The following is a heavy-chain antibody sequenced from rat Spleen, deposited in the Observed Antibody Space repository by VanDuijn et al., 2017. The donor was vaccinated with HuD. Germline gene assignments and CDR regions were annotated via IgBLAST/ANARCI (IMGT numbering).Heavy chain of an antibody. V-gene: IGHV5-20*01. J-gene: IGHJ1*01. CDR3: TRGSDWYFDF. Sequence: EVQLVESGGGLVQPGRSLKISCVGSGFIFSDYHLAWVRQAPTKGLEWVASISSGGGGTYYPDSVKGRFTISRDNAKSTLYLQMDSLRSEDTATYYCTRGSDWYFDFGGPGTMVTVSS. CDR2: ISSGGGGT. CDR1: GFIFSDYH.